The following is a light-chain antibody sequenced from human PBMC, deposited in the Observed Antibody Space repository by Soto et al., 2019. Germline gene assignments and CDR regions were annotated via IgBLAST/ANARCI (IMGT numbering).Light chain of an antibody. V-gene: IGLV1-40*01. CDR2: ANS. Sequence: QSVLTQPPSVSGAPGQRVTISCTGSSSNIGSRYDVHWYQHLPGTAPKLLIYANSHRPSGVPDRFSGSKSGTSASLAITGLQAEDEADYYCQSFDSSLSGVVFGGGTQLTVL. CDR3: QSFDSSLSGVV. CDR1: SSNIGSRYD. J-gene: IGLJ7*01.